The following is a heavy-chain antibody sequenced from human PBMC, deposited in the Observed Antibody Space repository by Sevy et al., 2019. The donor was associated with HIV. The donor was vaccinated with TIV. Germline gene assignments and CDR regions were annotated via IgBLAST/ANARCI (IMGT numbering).Heavy chain of an antibody. J-gene: IGHJ3*02. V-gene: IGHV3-9*01. CDR3: TREGFEEAFDI. CDR2: ISWNSGSI. D-gene: IGHD3-10*01. Sequence: GGSLRLSCAASGFTFDDYTLHWVRQAPGKGLEWVSGISWNSGSIGYADSVKGRFTISRDNAKNSLYLQMNSLRAEDTVLYCCTREGFEEAFDIWGQGTMVTVSS. CDR1: GFTFDDYT.